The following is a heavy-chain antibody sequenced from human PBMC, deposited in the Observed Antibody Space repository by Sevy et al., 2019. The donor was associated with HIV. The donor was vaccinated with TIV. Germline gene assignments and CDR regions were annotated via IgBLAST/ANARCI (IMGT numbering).Heavy chain of an antibody. V-gene: IGHV1-69*13. D-gene: IGHD3-10*01. CDR1: GGTFSSYA. CDR2: IIPIFGTA. CDR3: ARAYYYGSGSYYNRQNYYYYGMDV. J-gene: IGHJ6*02. Sequence: ASVKVSCKASGGTFSSYAISWVRQAPGQGLEWRGGIIPIFGTANYAQKFQGRVTITADESTSTAYMELSSLRSEDTAVYYCARAYYYGSGSYYNRQNYYYYGMDVWGQGTTVTVSS.